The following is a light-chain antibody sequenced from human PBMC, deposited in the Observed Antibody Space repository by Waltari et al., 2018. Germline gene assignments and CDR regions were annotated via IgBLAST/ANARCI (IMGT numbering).Light chain of an antibody. CDR2: EVS. CDR3: NSYAGSNNYV. CDR1: SSDVGGYNY. Sequence: QSALTQPPSASGSPGPSVTISCTGTSSDVGGYNYVSWYQQHPGKAPKLMIYEVSKRPSGVPDRFSGSKSGNTASLTVSGLQAEDEADYYCNSYAGSNNYVIGTGTKVTVL. V-gene: IGLV2-8*01. J-gene: IGLJ1*01.